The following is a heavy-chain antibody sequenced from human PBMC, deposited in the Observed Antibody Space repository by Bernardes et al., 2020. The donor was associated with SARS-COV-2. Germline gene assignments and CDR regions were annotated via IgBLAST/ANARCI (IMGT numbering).Heavy chain of an antibody. J-gene: IGHJ6*02. CDR3: ARGRLLYGAYYYYYGMDV. D-gene: IGHD4-17*01. V-gene: IGHV1-8*01. Sequence: ASVKVSCKASGYTFTSYDINWVRQATGQGLEWMGWMNPNSGNTGYAQKFQGRVTMTRNTSISTAYMELSSLRSEDTAVYYCARGRLLYGAYYYYYGMDVWGQGTTVTVSS. CDR2: MNPNSGNT. CDR1: GYTFTSYD.